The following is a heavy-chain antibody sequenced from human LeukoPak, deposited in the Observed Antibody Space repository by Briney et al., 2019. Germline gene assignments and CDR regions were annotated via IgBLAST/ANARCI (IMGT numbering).Heavy chain of an antibody. J-gene: IGHJ4*02. V-gene: IGHV3-74*01. Sequence: TGGSLRLSCSASGFTFSSSSMHWVRRAPGKGLVWVSRISSDGTSTNYADSVKGRFIISRDNAKNTLYLQMNSLRAEDTAVYFCARVRSSNWFDYWGQGTLVAVSS. CDR1: GFTFSSSS. D-gene: IGHD6-13*01. CDR3: ARVRSSNWFDY. CDR2: ISSDGTST.